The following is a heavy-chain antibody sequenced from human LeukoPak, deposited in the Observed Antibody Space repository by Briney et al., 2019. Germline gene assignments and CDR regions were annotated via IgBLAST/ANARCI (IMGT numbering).Heavy chain of an antibody. CDR1: GYTLTEIS. Sequence: ASVKVSCKVSGYTLTEISMHWVRQAPGQGLERMGGFNPEDAETIYARSFQGRLTVTEDTSTDTAYMELSSLRSEDTAMYYCATEIVGYGDVHYFDSWGQGTLVTVSS. CDR3: ATEIVGYGDVHYFDS. CDR2: FNPEDAET. D-gene: IGHD4-17*01. J-gene: IGHJ4*02. V-gene: IGHV1-24*01.